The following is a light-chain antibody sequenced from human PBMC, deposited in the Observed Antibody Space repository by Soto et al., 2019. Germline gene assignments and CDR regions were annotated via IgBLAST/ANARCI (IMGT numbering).Light chain of an antibody. CDR1: QSVSSSY. V-gene: IGKV3-20*01. J-gene: IGKJ1*01. CDR2: GAA. CDR3: QQYGSSLFTWT. Sequence: EIVLTQSPGTLSLSPGETATLSCRARQSVSSSYLAWYQQNPGQAHRLLIYGAASRATGIPDRFSGSGSGTDFTLTISRLEPEDFAVYYCQQYGSSLFTWTFGQGTKVEIK.